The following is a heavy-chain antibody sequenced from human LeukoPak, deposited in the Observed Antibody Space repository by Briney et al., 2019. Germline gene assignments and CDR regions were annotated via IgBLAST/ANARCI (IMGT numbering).Heavy chain of an antibody. D-gene: IGHD2-21*02. V-gene: IGHV3-9*01. CDR1: GITFDDYA. J-gene: IGHJ3*02. CDR2: ISWNSGSI. CDR3: TSHMGTGDAFRPFHI. Sequence: GRSLRLSCAASGITFDDYAMHWARQAPGKGLEWVSGISWNSGSIAYADSVKGRFTISRDNSKNSLYLQMNSLRAEDTAVYYCTSHMGTGDAFRPFHIWGQGTMVTVSS.